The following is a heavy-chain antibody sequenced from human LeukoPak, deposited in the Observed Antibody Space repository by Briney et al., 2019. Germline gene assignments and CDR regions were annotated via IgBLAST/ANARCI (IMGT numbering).Heavy chain of an antibody. V-gene: IGHV1-18*01. CDR3: AREGYYDILTGHDAFDI. CDR2: ISAYNGNT. CDR1: GYTFTSYG. D-gene: IGHD3-9*01. Sequence: ASVKVSCKAFGYTFTSYGISWVRQAPGQGLEWMGWISAYNGNTNYAQKLQGRVTMTTDTSTSTAYMELRSLRSDDTAVYYCAREGYYDILTGHDAFDIWGQGTMVTVSS. J-gene: IGHJ3*02.